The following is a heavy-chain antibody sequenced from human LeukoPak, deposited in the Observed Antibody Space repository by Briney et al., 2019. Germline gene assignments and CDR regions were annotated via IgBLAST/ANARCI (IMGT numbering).Heavy chain of an antibody. Sequence: PSETLSLTCTVSGGSISSYYWSWIRQPAGKGLEWIGRIYTSGSTNYNPSLKSRVTMSVDTSKNQFSLKLSSVTAADTAVYYCAREYLGESAALWDPEVYYYYYMDVWGKGTTVTVSS. V-gene: IGHV4-4*07. CDR1: GGSISSYY. CDR3: AREYLGESAALWDPEVYYYYYMDV. CDR2: IYTSGST. D-gene: IGHD6-6*01. J-gene: IGHJ6*03.